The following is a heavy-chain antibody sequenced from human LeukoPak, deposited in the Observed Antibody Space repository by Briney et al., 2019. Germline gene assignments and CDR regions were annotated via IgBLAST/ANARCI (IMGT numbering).Heavy chain of an antibody. V-gene: IGHV6-1*01. Sequence: SQTLSLTCAISGDSVSSNSAACNWIRQSPSRGLEWLGRTYYRSKCNNDYAVSVKTRITINPDTSQNQFSLQLNSVTPEDTAVYYCAREDYEYYDFWSGYYTDSNWFDPWGQGTLVTVSS. CDR1: GDSVSSNSAA. CDR2: TYYRSKCNN. D-gene: IGHD3-3*01. CDR3: AREDYEYYDFWSGYYTDSNWFDP. J-gene: IGHJ5*02.